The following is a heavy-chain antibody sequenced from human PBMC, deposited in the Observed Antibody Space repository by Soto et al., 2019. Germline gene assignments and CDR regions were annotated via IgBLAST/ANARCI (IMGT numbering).Heavy chain of an antibody. V-gene: IGHV4-31*03. D-gene: IGHD6-19*01. CDR3: ARAKYGSGWYFDC. CDR2: IYYSGNP. Sequence: SETLSLTCTVSGGSITSGDYYWSWLRQHPGKGLEWVAFIYYSGNPRYNPSLKGRVSISEDTSTNQFSLRLNSATAADTAVYYCARAKYGSGWYFDCWGQGTLVTVSS. CDR1: GGSITSGDYY. J-gene: IGHJ4*02.